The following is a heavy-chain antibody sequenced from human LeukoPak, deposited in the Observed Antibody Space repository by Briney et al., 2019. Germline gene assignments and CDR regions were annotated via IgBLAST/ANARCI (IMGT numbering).Heavy chain of an antibody. D-gene: IGHD3-3*01. CDR2: IGTAGDT. CDR3: ARASVWSGYYTGIPNNYYYYYMDV. CDR1: GFTFSSYD. J-gene: IGHJ6*03. Sequence: PGGSLRLSCAASGFTFSSYDMHWVRQATGKGLEWVSAIGTAGDTYYPGSVKGRFTISRENAKNSLYLQMNSLRAGDTAVYYCARASVWSGYYTGIPNNYYYYYMDVWGKGTTVTVSS. V-gene: IGHV3-13*01.